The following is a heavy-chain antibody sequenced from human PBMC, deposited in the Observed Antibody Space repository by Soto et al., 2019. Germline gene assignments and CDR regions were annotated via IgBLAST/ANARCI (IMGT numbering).Heavy chain of an antibody. J-gene: IGHJ4*02. V-gene: IGHV3-21*01. Sequence: GGSLRLSCAVSGFTFSSYSMNWVRQAPGKGLEWVSAISSSSAYIYYGDPVKGRFTISRDNAKNSLYLQMNSLRGEDTAVYYCARELVETATIDYWGQGTLVTV. CDR1: GFTFSSYS. CDR2: ISSSSAYI. CDR3: ARELVETATIDY. D-gene: IGHD6-25*01.